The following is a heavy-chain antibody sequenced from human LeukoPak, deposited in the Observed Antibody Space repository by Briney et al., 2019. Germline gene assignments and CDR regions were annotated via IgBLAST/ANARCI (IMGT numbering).Heavy chain of an antibody. D-gene: IGHD1-26*01. CDR1: GFTFSNYN. CDR2: ISGSGGST. Sequence: GGSLRLSCTASGFTFSNYNMNWVRQAPGKGLEWVSAISGSGGSTYYADSVKGRFTISRDNSKNTLYLQMNSLRAEDTAVYYCAKDGSLGSYFDYWGQGTLVTVSS. V-gene: IGHV3-23*01. J-gene: IGHJ4*02. CDR3: AKDGSLGSYFDY.